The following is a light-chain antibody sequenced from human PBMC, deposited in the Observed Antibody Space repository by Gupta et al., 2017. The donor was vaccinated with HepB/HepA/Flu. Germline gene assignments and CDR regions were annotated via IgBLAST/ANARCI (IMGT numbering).Light chain of an antibody. V-gene: IGKV1-27*01. CDR2: ETS. J-gene: IGKJ4*01. CDR3: QKYNRAPHA. CDR1: EDITGY. Sequence: DMLMTQSPSLLTASVGDRVTITCRADEDITGYLAWYQQKSGKVPKLLIYETSILQPGVSSRFRGSGSGTDFTLTISNLQPEDVATYYCQKYNRAPHAFGGGTKVEIK.